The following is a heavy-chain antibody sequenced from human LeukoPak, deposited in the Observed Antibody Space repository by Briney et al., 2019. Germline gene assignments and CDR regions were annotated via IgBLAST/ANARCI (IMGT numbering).Heavy chain of an antibody. CDR2: IIPIFGTA. J-gene: IGHJ4*02. CDR3: ARVRYYGSGSYYYFAY. CDR1: GGTFSSYA. V-gene: IGHV1-69*13. Sequence: SVKVSCKASGGTFSSYAISWVRQAPGQGLEWMGGIIPIFGTANYAQKFQGRVTITADESTSTAYMELSSLRSEDTAVYYCARVRYYGSGSYYYFAYWGQGTLVTVSS. D-gene: IGHD3-10*01.